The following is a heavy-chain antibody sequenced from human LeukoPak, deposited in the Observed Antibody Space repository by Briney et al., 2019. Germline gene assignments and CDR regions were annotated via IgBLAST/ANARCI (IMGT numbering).Heavy chain of an antibody. V-gene: IGHV1-69*15. Sequence: ASVKVSCKGSLGTYSSYAISWVRQAPGQGLEWMGRIIPIFGTANYAQKFQGRVTITADESTSTAYMELSSLRSEDTAVYYCARGEGYCSSTSCYSRGLDPWGQGTLVTVSS. D-gene: IGHD2-2*01. CDR1: LGTYSSYA. CDR3: ARGEGYCSSTSCYSRGLDP. J-gene: IGHJ5*02. CDR2: IIPIFGTA.